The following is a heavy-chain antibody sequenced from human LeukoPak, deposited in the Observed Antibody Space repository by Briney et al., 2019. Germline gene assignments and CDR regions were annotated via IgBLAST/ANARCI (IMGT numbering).Heavy chain of an antibody. CDR1: GGSFSGYY. J-gene: IGHJ4*02. CDR2: INHRGST. V-gene: IGHV4-34*01. D-gene: IGHD3-22*01. CDR3: ARGPPTDYYDSSGFYYVFDY. Sequence: SETLSLTCAVYGGSFSGYYWNWIRQPPGKGLEWIGEINHRGSTNYNPSLKSRVTISIDTSKNQFSLKLSSVTAADTAVYFCARGPPTDYYDSSGFYYVFDYWGQGTLVTVSS.